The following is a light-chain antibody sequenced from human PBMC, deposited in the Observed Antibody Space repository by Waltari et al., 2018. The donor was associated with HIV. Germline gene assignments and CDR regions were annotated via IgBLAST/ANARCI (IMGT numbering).Light chain of an antibody. V-gene: IGLV3-19*01. CDR1: SPRTHKS. J-gene: IGLJ3*02. Sequence: SSELTQDPAVSVALGQTVRTQCHVDSPRTHKSTSWSQQKPGQAPVLVIYGKNNRPSGIPDRFSGSSSGNTASLTITGAQAEDEADYYCNSRDSSAKHHWVFGGGTKLTVL. CDR2: GKN. CDR3: NSRDSSAKHHWV.